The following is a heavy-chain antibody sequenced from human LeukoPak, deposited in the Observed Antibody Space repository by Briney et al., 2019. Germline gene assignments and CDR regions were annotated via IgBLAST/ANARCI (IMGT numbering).Heavy chain of an antibody. J-gene: IGHJ5*02. CDR1: GFTFSNYG. V-gene: IGHV3-23*01. Sequence: PGGSLRLSCAASGFTFSNYGMNWVRQAPGKGLEWVSAISGSGHNTYYADSVKGRFTISRDNSKNTLYLQMNSLRAEDTAVYYCARTLGPYYYDSSGYSSWGQGTLVTVSS. CDR2: ISGSGHNT. CDR3: ARTLGPYYYDSSGYSS. D-gene: IGHD3-22*01.